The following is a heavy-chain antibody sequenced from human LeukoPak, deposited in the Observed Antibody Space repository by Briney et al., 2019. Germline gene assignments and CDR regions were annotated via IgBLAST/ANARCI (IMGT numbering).Heavy chain of an antibody. CDR3: ARTVATNWFDP. J-gene: IGHJ5*02. V-gene: IGHV3-30*04. Sequence: PGGSLRLSCAASGFTFSSYAMHWVRQAPGKGLEWVAVISYDGSNKYYADSVEGRFTISRDNSKNTLYRQMNSLRADDTAVYYCARTVATNWFDPWGQGTLVTVSS. CDR2: ISYDGSNK. CDR1: GFTFSSYA. D-gene: IGHD4-17*01.